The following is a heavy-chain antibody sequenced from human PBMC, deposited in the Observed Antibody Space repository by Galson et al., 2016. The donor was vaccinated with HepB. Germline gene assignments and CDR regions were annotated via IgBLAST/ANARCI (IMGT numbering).Heavy chain of an antibody. D-gene: IGHD1-26*01. J-gene: IGHJ2*01. Sequence: SLRLSCAASGFTFRSYDMSWVRQSTGKGLEWVAAIGTLHDSFFPDSVQGRFSISRENVKNSLYLQLNRLRAGDTAVYYCARIARGRSYTLGYFDLWGRGTLVTVSS. CDR3: ARIARGRSYTLGYFDL. V-gene: IGHV3-13*04. CDR2: IGTLHDS. CDR1: GFTFRSYD.